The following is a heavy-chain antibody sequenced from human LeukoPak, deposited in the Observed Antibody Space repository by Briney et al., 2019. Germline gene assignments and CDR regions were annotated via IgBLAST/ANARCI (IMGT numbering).Heavy chain of an antibody. V-gene: IGHV3-11*01. CDR1: GFTFSDYY. D-gene: IGHD1-26*01. CDR3: ARTSGSYYRHYYYGMDV. Sequence: GGSLRLSCAASGFTFSDYYMSWIRQAPGKGLEWVSYISSSGSTIYYADSVKGRFTISRDNAKNSLYLQMNSLRAEDTAVYYCARTSGSYYRHYYYGMDVWGQGTTVTVSS. CDR2: ISSSGSTI. J-gene: IGHJ6*02.